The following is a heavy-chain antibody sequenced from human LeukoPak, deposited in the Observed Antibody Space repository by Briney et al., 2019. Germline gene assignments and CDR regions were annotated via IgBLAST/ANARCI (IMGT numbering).Heavy chain of an antibody. CDR3: AGTLSSSWYHFDY. V-gene: IGHV1-69*13. D-gene: IGHD6-13*01. CDR2: IIPIFGTA. Sequence: ASVKVSCKASGGTFSSYAISWVRQAPGQGLEWMGGIIPIFGTANYAQKFQGRVTITADESTSTAYMELSSLRSEDTAVYYCAGTLSSSWYHFDYWGQGTLVTVSS. CDR1: GGTFSSYA. J-gene: IGHJ4*02.